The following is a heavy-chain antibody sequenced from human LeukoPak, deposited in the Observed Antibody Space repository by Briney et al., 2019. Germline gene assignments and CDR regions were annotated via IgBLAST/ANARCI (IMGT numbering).Heavy chain of an antibody. CDR1: GGSISSGSYY. CDR2: IYTSGST. V-gene: IGHV4-61*02. J-gene: IGHJ4*02. D-gene: IGHD6-13*01. Sequence: KTSETLSLTCTVSGGSISSGSYYWSWIRQPAGKGLEWIGRIYTSGSTNYNPSLKSRVTISVDTSKNQFSLKLSSVTAADTAVYYCARGIAARSYFDYWGQGTLDTVSS. CDR3: ARGIAARSYFDY.